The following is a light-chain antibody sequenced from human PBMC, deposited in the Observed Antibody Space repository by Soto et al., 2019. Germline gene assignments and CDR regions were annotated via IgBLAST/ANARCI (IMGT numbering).Light chain of an antibody. Sequence: QSVLTQPPSASGTPGQMVTISCSGSTSNIGSNTVNWYQQLQGTAPKLRMYSNNQRPSGVPDRFSGSKSGTSASLAISGLQSEDEADYYCAAWDDSLEGYVFGNGTKVTVL. V-gene: IGLV1-44*01. CDR2: SNN. J-gene: IGLJ1*01. CDR1: TSNIGSNT. CDR3: AAWDDSLEGYV.